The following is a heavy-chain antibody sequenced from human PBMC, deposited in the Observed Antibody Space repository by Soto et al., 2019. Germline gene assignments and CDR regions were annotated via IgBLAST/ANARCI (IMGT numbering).Heavy chain of an antibody. Sequence: QVQLVESGGGVVQPGRSLRLSCAASGFTFSSYGVHWVRQAPGKGLESVAVISYDGSNKYYADSVKGRFTISRDNSKNTLYLQTNSLRAEDTAVYYCAKLSPDSGSYRDAFDIWGQGTMVTVSS. V-gene: IGHV3-30*18. J-gene: IGHJ3*02. CDR1: GFTFSSYG. CDR2: ISYDGSNK. CDR3: AKLSPDSGSYRDAFDI. D-gene: IGHD1-26*01.